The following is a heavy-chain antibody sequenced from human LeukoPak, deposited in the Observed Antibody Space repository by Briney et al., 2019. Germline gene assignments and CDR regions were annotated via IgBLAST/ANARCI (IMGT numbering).Heavy chain of an antibody. CDR2: IYQSGTT. Sequence: SETLSLTCTVSGYSITSGYYWGWIRQPPGKGLEWIGSIYQSGTTYYNQSLKSRVTISVDTSKNQSSLKLRAVTAADTAVYYCARDGQQLAFDPWGQGTLVTVSS. CDR3: ARDGQQLAFDP. CDR1: GYSITSGYY. V-gene: IGHV4-38-2*02. D-gene: IGHD6-13*01. J-gene: IGHJ5*02.